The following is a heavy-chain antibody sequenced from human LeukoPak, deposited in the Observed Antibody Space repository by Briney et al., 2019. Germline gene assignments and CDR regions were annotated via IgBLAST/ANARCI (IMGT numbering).Heavy chain of an antibody. CDR3: ASRHCSSTSCYYFDY. J-gene: IGHJ4*02. D-gene: IGHD2-2*01. Sequence: SETLSLTCTVSGGSISSYYWSWLRQPPGKGLEWIGYIYYSGSTNYNPSLQSRVTISVDTSKNQFSLKLSSVTAADTAVYYCASRHCSSTSCYYFDYWGQGTLVTVSS. CDR1: GGSISSYY. CDR2: IYYSGST. V-gene: IGHV4-59*01.